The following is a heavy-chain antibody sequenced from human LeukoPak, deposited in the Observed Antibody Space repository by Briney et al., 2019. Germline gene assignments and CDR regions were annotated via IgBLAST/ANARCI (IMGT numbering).Heavy chain of an antibody. V-gene: IGHV3-23*01. J-gene: IGHJ3*02. CDR2: ISGSGGGT. CDR3: ARVPYYYGSGSYYNPDAFDI. Sequence: PGGSLRLSCAASGFTFSAYAMSWVRQAPGRGLEWVSVISGSGGGTYYADSVKGRFTISRDNAKNSLYLQMNSLRAEDTAVYYCARVPYYYGSGSYYNPDAFDIWGQGTMVTVSS. D-gene: IGHD3-10*01. CDR1: GFTFSAYA.